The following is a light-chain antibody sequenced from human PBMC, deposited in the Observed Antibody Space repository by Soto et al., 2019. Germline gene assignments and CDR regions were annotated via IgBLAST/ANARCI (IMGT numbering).Light chain of an antibody. CDR3: QHYGSSPLFT. CDR1: KSVSSSY. CDR2: DAS. V-gene: IGKV3-20*01. J-gene: IGKJ3*01. Sequence: EIVLTQSPGTLSLSPGERATLSCRASKSVSSSYLAWYQQKPGQPPRLLIYDASNRATSIPDRFSVSESLTDFTLTISRLEPKDLAVDYYQHYGSSPLFTVGPGTKVDIK.